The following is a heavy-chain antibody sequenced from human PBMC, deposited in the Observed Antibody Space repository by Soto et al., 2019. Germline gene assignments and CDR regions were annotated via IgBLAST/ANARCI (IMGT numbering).Heavy chain of an antibody. Sequence: PGGSLRLSCAASGFTVSSNYMSWVRQAPGKGLEWVSVIYSGGSTYYADSVKGRFTISRDNSKNTLYLQMNSLRAEDTAVYYCASGYYDSSGYPIYGMDVWGQGTTVTVSS. D-gene: IGHD3-22*01. CDR1: GFTVSSNY. J-gene: IGHJ6*02. CDR3: ASGYYDSSGYPIYGMDV. CDR2: IYSGGST. V-gene: IGHV3-53*01.